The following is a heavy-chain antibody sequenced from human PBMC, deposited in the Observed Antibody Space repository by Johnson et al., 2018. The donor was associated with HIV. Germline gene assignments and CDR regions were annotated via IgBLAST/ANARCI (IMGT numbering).Heavy chain of an antibody. J-gene: IGHJ3*02. CDR3: ARDDTEADGAFDI. CDR2: IKQEGSEK. V-gene: IGHV3-7*01. D-gene: IGHD2-2*02. CDR1: GFTFSSYW. Sequence: EVQLVESGGGLVQPGGSLRLSCSASGFTFSSYWMSWVRQAPGKGLEWVANIKQEGSEKYYVDSVKGRFTISRDNAKNSLYLQMNSLRAEDTAVYYCARDDTEADGAFDIWGQGTMVNVSS.